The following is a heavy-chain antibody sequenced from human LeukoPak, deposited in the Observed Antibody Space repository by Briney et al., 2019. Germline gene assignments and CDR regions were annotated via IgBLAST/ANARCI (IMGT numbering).Heavy chain of an antibody. CDR3: AKAVVPVISQHYFDY. J-gene: IGHJ4*02. CDR1: GGSFSSYY. Sequence: SETLSLTCTVSGGSFSSYYWSWIRQPPGKGLEWIGYIYYSGSTNYNPSLKSRVTISVDTSKNQFPLKLSSVTAADTAVYYCAKAVVPVISQHYFDYWGQGTLVTVSS. D-gene: IGHD3-22*01. CDR2: IYYSGST. V-gene: IGHV4-59*01.